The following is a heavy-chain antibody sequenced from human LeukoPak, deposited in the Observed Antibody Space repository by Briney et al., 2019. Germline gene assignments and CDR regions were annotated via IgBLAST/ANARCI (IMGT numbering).Heavy chain of an antibody. CDR3: AKSRVDPSGLKAYYFDY. J-gene: IGHJ4*02. Sequence: GGSLRLSCAASGFTFSSYAMSWVRQAPGKGLEWVSAISGSGGSTYYADSVKGRFTISRDNSENTLYLQMNSLRAEDTAVYYCAKSRVDPSGLKAYYFDYWGQGTLVTVSS. V-gene: IGHV3-23*01. CDR1: GFTFSSYA. CDR2: ISGSGGST. D-gene: IGHD3-3*01.